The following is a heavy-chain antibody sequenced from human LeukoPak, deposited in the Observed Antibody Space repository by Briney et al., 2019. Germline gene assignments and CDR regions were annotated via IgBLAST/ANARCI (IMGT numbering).Heavy chain of an antibody. V-gene: IGHV4-34*01. CDR2: INHSGST. CDR3: ARGRGYSSSWYLYYYYYMDV. Sequence: SETLSLACAVYGGSFSGYYWSWIRQPPGKGLEWIGEINHSGSTNYNPSLKSRVTISVDTSKNQFSLKLSSVTAADTAVYYCARGRGYSSSWYLYYYYYMDVWSKGTTVTVSS. CDR1: GGSFSGYY. J-gene: IGHJ6*03. D-gene: IGHD6-13*01.